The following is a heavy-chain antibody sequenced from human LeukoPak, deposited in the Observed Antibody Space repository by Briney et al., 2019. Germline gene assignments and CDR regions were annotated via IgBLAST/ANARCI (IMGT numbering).Heavy chain of an antibody. J-gene: IGHJ4*02. CDR1: GGSFSGYY. CDR3: ASDNGGSYSHFDY. D-gene: IGHD1-26*01. Sequence: SETLSLTCAVYGGSFSGYYWSWIRQPPGKGLEWIGEINHSGSTNYNPSLKSRVTISVDTSKNQFSLKLSSVTAADTAVYYCASDNGGSYSHFDYWGQETLVTVS. CDR2: INHSGST. V-gene: IGHV4-34*01.